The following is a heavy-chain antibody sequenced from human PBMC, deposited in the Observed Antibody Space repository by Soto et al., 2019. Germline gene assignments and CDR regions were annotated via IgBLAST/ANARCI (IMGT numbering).Heavy chain of an antibody. V-gene: IGHV3-21*06. D-gene: IGHD3-10*01. CDR1: GFSFRSYY. J-gene: IGHJ5*02. CDR2: ISPSSSFL. Sequence: GGSLRLSCAASGFSFRSYYMNWVRQAPGRGLEWVSSISPSSSFLSYADSLKGRFTISRDNAKSSVHLQMNSLRAEDTAVYYCARVGTDYRSGSPYSSDAWGQGILVTVSS. CDR3: ARVGTDYRSGSPYSSDA.